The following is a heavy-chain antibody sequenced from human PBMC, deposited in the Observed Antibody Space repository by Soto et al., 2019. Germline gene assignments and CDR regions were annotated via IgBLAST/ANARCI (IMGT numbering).Heavy chain of an antibody. J-gene: IGHJ4*02. V-gene: IGHV3-15*07. CDR3: AKDLIYGYNSGRPFDS. Sequence: EVQLMESGGDLVKPGGSLRLSCAASGFSFSSGWMNWVRQAPGKGLEWVGRIKSEADGATTDYSPPVKGRFTISRDDSINTLYLQMNSLRAEDTAVYYCAKDLIYGYNSGRPFDSWGQGTLVTVSS. D-gene: IGHD6-19*01. CDR1: GFSFSSGW. CDR2: IKSEADGATT.